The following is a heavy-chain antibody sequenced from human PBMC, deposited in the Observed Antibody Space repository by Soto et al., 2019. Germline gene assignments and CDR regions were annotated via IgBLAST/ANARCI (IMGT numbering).Heavy chain of an antibody. CDR3: VKDRYFDY. J-gene: IGHJ4*02. Sequence: PGGSLRLSCSVSGFTFISYAMHWVRQAPGKGLEYVASISSEGCITYYADSVKGRFTMSRDNSKNTLYLQMSSLRAEDTAVYYGVKDRYFDYWGQGTVVTVSS. CDR2: ISSEGCIT. CDR1: GFTFISYA. V-gene: IGHV3-64D*06.